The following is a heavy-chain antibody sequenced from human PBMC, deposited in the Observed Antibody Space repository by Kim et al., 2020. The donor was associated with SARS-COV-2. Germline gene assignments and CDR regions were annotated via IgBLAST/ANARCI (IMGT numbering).Heavy chain of an antibody. D-gene: IGHD6-13*01. J-gene: IGHJ3*01. V-gene: IGHV3-7*01. Sequence: GGSLRLSCAASGFTFSNYWMNWVRQAPGKGLEWVANIKEDGSEKYFVDSVKGRFTISRDNAKNSLYLQMNSLRADDTAVYYCAKRTVYSSSWSAFDVWGQGTMVTVSS. CDR3: AKRTVYSSSWSAFDV. CDR2: IKEDGSEK. CDR1: GFTFSNYW.